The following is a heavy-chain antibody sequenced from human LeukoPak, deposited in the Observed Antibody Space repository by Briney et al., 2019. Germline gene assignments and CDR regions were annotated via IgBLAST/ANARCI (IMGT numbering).Heavy chain of an antibody. CDR2: IRFDGSNK. D-gene: IGHD3-10*01. Sequence: GGSLRLSCASSGFTFSNYGMQWVRQAPGKGLEWVTFIRFDGSNKFYADSVKGRFTISRDNPKNTLYLQMNSLRADDTAVYYCARGVHRRVTMVRGVTLDYWGQGTLVTVSS. J-gene: IGHJ4*02. CDR3: ARGVHRRVTMVRGVTLDY. CDR1: GFTFSNYG. V-gene: IGHV3-30*02.